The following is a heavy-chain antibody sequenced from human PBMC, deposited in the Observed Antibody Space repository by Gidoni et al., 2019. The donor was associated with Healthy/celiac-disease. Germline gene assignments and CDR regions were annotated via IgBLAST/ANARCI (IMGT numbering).Heavy chain of an antibody. CDR2: ISSNGSST. CDR1: GFTFSSYA. J-gene: IGHJ4*02. D-gene: IGHD3-10*01. V-gene: IGHV3-64D*08. Sequence: EVQLVESGGGWVQTGGSRRRSCSASGFTFSSYAIQWVRQAPGKVLEYVSAISSNGSSTYYADSVKGRFTISRDNSKNALYLQMSSLRAEDTAVYYCVKTVRGVDWGQGTLVTVSS. CDR3: VKTVRGVD.